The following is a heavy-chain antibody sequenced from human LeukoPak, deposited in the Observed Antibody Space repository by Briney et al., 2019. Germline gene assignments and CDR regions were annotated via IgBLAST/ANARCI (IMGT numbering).Heavy chain of an antibody. D-gene: IGHD3-16*01. CDR1: GFTLSTYS. Sequence: GSLRLSCAASGFTLSTYSMKWVRPAPGKGLEWVSSISSSSSYIYYADSVKGRFTISRDNAKNSLYLQMNSLRAEDTAVYYCARGWGPNYAYGGYWGQGTLVTVSS. CDR2: ISSSSSYI. CDR3: ARGWGPNYAYGGY. J-gene: IGHJ4*02. V-gene: IGHV3-21*01.